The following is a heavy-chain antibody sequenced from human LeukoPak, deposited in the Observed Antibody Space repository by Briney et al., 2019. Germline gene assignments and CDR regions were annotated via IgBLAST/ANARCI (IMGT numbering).Heavy chain of an antibody. CDR3: AHRRSRYSSGWYYEGDFDY. D-gene: IGHD6-19*01. CDR2: IYWDDDK. V-gene: IGHV2-5*02. J-gene: IGHJ4*02. Sequence: SGPTLVNPTQTLTLTCTFSGFSLSTSGVGVGWIRQPPGKALEWLALIYWDDDKRYSPSLKSRLTITKDTSKNQVVLTMTNMVPVDTATYYCAHRRSRYSSGWYYEGDFDYWGQGTLVTVSS. CDR1: GFSLSTSGVG.